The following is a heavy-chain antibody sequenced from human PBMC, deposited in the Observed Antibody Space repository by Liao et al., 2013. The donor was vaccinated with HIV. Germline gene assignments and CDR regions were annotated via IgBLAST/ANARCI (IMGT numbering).Heavy chain of an antibody. CDR3: ARDISGYYYYYYYMDV. CDR1: GGSFSRYY. D-gene: IGHD5-12*01. Sequence: QVQLQESGPGLVKPSETLSLTCTVSGGSFSRYYWSWIRQPAGKGLEWIGRIYTSGSTNYNPSLKSRVTISVDTSKNQFSLKLSSVTAADTAVYYCARDISGYYYYYYYMDVWGKGTTVTVSS. J-gene: IGHJ6*03. CDR2: IYTSGST. V-gene: IGHV4-4*07.